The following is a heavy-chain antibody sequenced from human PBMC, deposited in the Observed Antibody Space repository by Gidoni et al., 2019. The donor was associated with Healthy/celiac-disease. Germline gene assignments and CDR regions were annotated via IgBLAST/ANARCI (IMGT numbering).Heavy chain of an antibody. V-gene: IGHV3-21*01. J-gene: IGHJ4*02. CDR2: ISSSSSYI. CDR3: VWDCSSTSCPQ. D-gene: IGHD2-2*01. Sequence: EVQLVESGGGLVKPGGSLRLSCAASGFTFSSYSMNWVSQAPGKGLEWVSSISSSSSYIYYADSVKSRFTISRDNAKNSLYLQMNSLRAEDTAVYYCVWDCSSTSCPQGGQGTLVTVSS. CDR1: GFTFSSYS.